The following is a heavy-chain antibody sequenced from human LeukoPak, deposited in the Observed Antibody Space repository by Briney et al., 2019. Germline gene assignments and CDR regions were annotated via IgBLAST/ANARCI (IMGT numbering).Heavy chain of an antibody. V-gene: IGHV4-59*01. CDR1: GITPFH. J-gene: IGHJ4*02. CDR2: ITFTGNT. CDR3: AREGGAPGHTNEFDY. Sequence: SETLSLPCSVSGITPFHWSWIRQTPGKGLAWIGHITFTGNTNYNPSLKSRVTTSLGTSNNQFSLELKAVTAADTAVYYCAREGGAPGHTNEFDYWGQGILVTVSS. D-gene: IGHD1-1*01.